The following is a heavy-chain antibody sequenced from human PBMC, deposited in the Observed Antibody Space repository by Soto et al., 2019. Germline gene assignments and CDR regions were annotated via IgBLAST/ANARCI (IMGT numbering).Heavy chain of an antibody. CDR3: ARDQLSVTTGSLDYYYMDV. Sequence: QVQLQESGPGLVKPSQTLSLTCTFSGGSISSGAYYWNWIRQHPGKGLEWIGDIYYTGSTHYSPSLKSRVPITVATSKNEFSLKLSSVTAADMAVYYCARDQLSVTTGSLDYYYMDVWGKGTTVTVSS. CDR1: GGSISSGAYY. V-gene: IGHV4-31*03. D-gene: IGHD4-17*01. J-gene: IGHJ6*03. CDR2: IYYTGST.